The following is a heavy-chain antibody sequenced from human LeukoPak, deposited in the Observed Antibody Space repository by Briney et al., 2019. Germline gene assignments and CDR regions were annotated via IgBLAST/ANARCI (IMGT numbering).Heavy chain of an antibody. CDR3: AREEYQVLLD. V-gene: IGHV3-73*01. J-gene: IGHJ4*02. CDR1: GFTFSGSA. CDR2: IRSKAN. Sequence: GGSLRLSCAASGFTFSGSAIHWVRQASGKGLEWVGRIRSKANYVESVKGRFTISRDDSKNTAYLQMNSLRVGDTAIYYCAREEYQVLLDWGQGILVTVAS. D-gene: IGHD2-15*01.